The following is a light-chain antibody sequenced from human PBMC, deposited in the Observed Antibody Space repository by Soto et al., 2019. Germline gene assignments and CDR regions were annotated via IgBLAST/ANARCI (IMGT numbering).Light chain of an antibody. CDR2: WAS. V-gene: IGKV4-1*01. J-gene: IGKJ1*01. Sequence: DIVMTQSPDSLAVSLGGGATINCKSSQSVLYSSNNKNYLAWYQQKPGQTPKLLIYWASTRESGVPDRFSGSGSGTDFTLTISSLQAEDVAIYYCQQYYNTPWTFGQGTKVEIK. CDR1: QSVLYSSNNKNY. CDR3: QQYYNTPWT.